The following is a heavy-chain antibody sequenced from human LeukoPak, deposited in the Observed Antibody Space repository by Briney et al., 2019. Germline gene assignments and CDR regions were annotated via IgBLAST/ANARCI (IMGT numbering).Heavy chain of an antibody. D-gene: IGHD3-22*01. CDR2: TMPSIATV. J-gene: IGHJ5*02. CDR3: ARDNYYDSSGYLTSLSGFGFDP. CDR1: GDNFRSYA. Sequence: ASVKVSCKASGDNFRSYALTWVRQAPGQGLEWMAVTMPSIATVYYAQKFQGRVTITADESTSTVYMELRSLRSDDTAVYYCARDNYYDSSGYLTSLSGFGFDPWGQGTLVTVSS. V-gene: IGHV1-69*13.